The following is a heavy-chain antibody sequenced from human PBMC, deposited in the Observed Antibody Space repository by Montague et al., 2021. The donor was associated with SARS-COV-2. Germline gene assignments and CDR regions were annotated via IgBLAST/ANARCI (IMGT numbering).Heavy chain of an antibody. CDR2: ISDSGGST. D-gene: IGHD3-22*01. Sequence: SLRLSCAASGLTFSSYAMSWVRQAPGKGLEWVSGISDSGGSTYYXXSLKGRFTISRDNSKNTLYLQMNSLRAEDTAVYYCAKGGERITMIVVVITLADFDYWGQGTLVTVSS. CDR3: AKGGERITMIVVVITLADFDY. CDR1: GLTFSSYA. J-gene: IGHJ4*02. V-gene: IGHV3-23*01.